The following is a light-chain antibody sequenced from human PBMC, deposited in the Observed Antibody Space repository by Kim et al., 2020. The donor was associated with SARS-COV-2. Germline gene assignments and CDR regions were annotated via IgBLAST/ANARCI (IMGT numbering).Light chain of an antibody. CDR3: SSYTSSSTRV. CDR1: SRDVGGYNY. Sequence: GQSVTISCTGTSRDVGGYNYVSWYQQHPGKAPNLMIYDVSNRPSGVSNRFSGSKSGNTASLTISGLQAEDEADYYCSSYTSSSTRVFGGGTQLTVL. V-gene: IGLV2-14*03. J-gene: IGLJ3*02. CDR2: DVS.